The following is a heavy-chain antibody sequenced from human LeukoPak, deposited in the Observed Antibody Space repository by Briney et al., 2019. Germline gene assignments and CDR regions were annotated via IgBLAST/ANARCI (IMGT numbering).Heavy chain of an antibody. CDR1: GGSISSSTYY. J-gene: IGHJ3*02. V-gene: IGHV4-39*01. Sequence: SETLSLTCTASGGSISSSTYYWGWIRQPPGKGLEWIGSIYYSGSTYYNPSLKSRVTISVDTSKNQFSLKLNSVTAADTAVYYCATPYSGGYHGLDIWGQRTMVTVSS. CDR3: ATPYSGGYHGLDI. CDR2: IYYSGST. D-gene: IGHD1-26*01.